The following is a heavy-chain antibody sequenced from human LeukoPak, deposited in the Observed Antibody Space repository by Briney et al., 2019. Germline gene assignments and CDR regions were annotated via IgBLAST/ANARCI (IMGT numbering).Heavy chain of an antibody. Sequence: PGGSLRLSCAASGFTFSSYEMNWVRQAPGKGLEWVSYISSSGSTIYYADSVKGRFTISRDNAKNSLYLQMNSLKTEDTAVYYCTTGGSGWTEGNFDYWGQGTLVTVSS. D-gene: IGHD6-19*01. CDR3: TTGGSGWTEGNFDY. J-gene: IGHJ4*02. CDR1: GFTFSSYE. V-gene: IGHV3-48*03. CDR2: ISSSGSTI.